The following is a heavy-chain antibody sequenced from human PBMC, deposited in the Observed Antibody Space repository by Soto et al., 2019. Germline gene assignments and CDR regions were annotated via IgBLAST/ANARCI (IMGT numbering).Heavy chain of an antibody. CDR3: ARGFLDYDILTGYYLTDY. V-gene: IGHV1-18*01. Sequence: QVQLVQSGAEVKKPGASVKVSCKASGYTVTSYGISWVRQAPGQGLEWMGWISAYNGNTNYAQKLQGRVTVTTDTSTSTAYMELGSLRSDATAVYYCARGFLDYDILTGYYLTDYWGEGTLVTVSS. J-gene: IGHJ4*02. CDR2: ISAYNGNT. D-gene: IGHD3-9*01. CDR1: GYTVTSYG.